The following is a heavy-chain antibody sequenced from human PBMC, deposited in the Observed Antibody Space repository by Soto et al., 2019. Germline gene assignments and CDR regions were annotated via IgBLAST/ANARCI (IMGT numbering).Heavy chain of an antibody. CDR2: ISYDGSNK. D-gene: IGHD2-21*02. J-gene: IGHJ6*02. CDR1: GFTFSSCG. CDR3: AKARGDSQYYDMDV. Sequence: QVQLVESGGGVVQPGRSLRLSCAASGFTFSSCGMHWVRQAPGKGLEWVAGISYDGSNKYYVDSVKGRFTISRDNSKNTLYLQMNILRAEDTAVYYCAKARGDSQYYDMDVWGQGTTVTVSS. V-gene: IGHV3-30*18.